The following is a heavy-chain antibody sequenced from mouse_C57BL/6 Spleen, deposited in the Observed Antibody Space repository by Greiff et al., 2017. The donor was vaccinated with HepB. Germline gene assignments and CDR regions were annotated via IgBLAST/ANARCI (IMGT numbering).Heavy chain of an antibody. D-gene: IGHD2-3*01. Sequence: EVQLVESGGDLVKPGGSLKLSCAASGFTFSSYGMSWVRQTPDKRLEWVATISSGGSYTYYLDSVKGRFTISRDNAKNTLYLQMSSLKSEDTAMYYCARQGDGYYFDYWGQGTTLTVSS. V-gene: IGHV5-6*01. CDR2: ISSGGSYT. CDR3: ARQGDGYYFDY. J-gene: IGHJ2*01. CDR1: GFTFSSYG.